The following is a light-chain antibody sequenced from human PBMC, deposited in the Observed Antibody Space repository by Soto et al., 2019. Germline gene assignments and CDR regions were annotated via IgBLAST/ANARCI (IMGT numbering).Light chain of an antibody. CDR1: SSNIGAGYD. Sequence: QSALTQPPSVSGAPGQRVTISCTGSSSNIGAGYDVHWYQQLPGTAPKVLIYGNSNRPSGVPDRLSGSKSDTSASLAITGLQAEDEADYYCQSYDSSLSGDVFGTGTKVTVL. CDR2: GNS. J-gene: IGLJ1*01. V-gene: IGLV1-40*01. CDR3: QSYDSSLSGDV.